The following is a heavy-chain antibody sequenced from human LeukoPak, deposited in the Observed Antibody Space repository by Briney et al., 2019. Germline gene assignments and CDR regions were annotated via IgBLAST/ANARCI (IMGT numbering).Heavy chain of an antibody. J-gene: IGHJ4*02. Sequence: SETLSLIRTVSGGSISSYYWSWIRQPPGKGLVWIGYIYYGGSTNYHPSLKSRVTISVDTSKNQFSLKLSSVTAADTAAYFCARLVDTAMVTPDYFDYWGLGTLVTVSS. CDR1: GGSISSYY. CDR2: IYYGGST. V-gene: IGHV4-59*01. CDR3: ARLVDTAMVTPDYFDY. D-gene: IGHD5-18*01.